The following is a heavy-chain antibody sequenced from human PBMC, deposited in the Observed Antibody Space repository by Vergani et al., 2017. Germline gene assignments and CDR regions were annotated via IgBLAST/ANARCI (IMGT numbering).Heavy chain of an antibody. V-gene: IGHV3-48*01. CDR3: ASWVYDSSGYYYGPFDY. J-gene: IGHJ4*02. CDR2: IMSSSSTT. CDR1: GFTFSSYS. D-gene: IGHD3-22*01. Sequence: EVQLVESGGGLVQPGGSLRLSCAASGFTFSSYSMNWVRQAPGKGLEWVSYIMSSSSTTYYADSVKGRFTISRDNAKNSLYLQMNSLRAEDTAVYYCASWVYDSSGYYYGPFDYWGQGTLVTVSS.